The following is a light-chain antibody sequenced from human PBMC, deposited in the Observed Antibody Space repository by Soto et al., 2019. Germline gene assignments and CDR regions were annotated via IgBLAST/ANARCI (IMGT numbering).Light chain of an antibody. CDR1: SSDVGGYNY. CDR2: DVN. Sequence: QSVLTQPRSVSGSPGQSVTLSCTGTSSDVGGYNYVSWYQQHPGKAPKLMIDDVNKRPSGVPDRFSGSRSGNTASLTISGLQAEDEADYYCCSYAGGYTWVFGGGTKVTVL. V-gene: IGLV2-11*01. CDR3: CSYAGGYTWV. J-gene: IGLJ3*02.